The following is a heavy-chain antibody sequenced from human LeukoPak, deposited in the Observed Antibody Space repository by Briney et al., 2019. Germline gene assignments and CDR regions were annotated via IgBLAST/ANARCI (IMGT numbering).Heavy chain of an antibody. CDR3: ARISRYGLDY. CDR2: IKSDGSEK. Sequence: GGSLRLSFQPSGFTFVGHWISGAGQAPGKGREWVANIKSDGSEKYYVDSVKGRFTISRDNAKNSLYLQMNSLRPEDTAVYYCARISRYGLDYWGQGTLVTVSS. J-gene: IGHJ4*02. V-gene: IGHV3-7*04. D-gene: IGHD3-16*01. CDR1: GFTFVGHW.